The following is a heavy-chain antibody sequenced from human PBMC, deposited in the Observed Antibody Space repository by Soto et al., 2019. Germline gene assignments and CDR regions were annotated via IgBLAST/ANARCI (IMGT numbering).Heavy chain of an antibody. Sequence: SVKVSCKASGGTFSSYAISWVRQAPGQGLEWMGGIIPIFGTANYAQKFQGRVTITADKSTSTAYMELSSLRSEDTAVYYCARAIRYSWDGELLLQKLYYYGMDVWGQGTTVTVSS. D-gene: IGHD3-10*01. CDR3: ARAIRYSWDGELLLQKLYYYGMDV. CDR2: IIPIFGTA. J-gene: IGHJ6*02. CDR1: GGTFSSYA. V-gene: IGHV1-69*06.